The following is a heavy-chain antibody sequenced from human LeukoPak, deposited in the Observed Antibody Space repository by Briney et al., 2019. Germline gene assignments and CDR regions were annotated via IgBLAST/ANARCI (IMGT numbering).Heavy chain of an antibody. CDR1: GGSFSGYY. Sequence: SETLSLTCAVYGGSFSGYYWSWIRQPPGKGLEWIGEINHSGSTNYNPSLKSRVTISVDTSKNQFSLKLSSVTAADTAVYYCARPAKRWLQPIDYWGQGTLVTVSS. CDR3: ARPAKRWLQPIDY. D-gene: IGHD5-24*01. J-gene: IGHJ4*02. CDR2: INHSGST. V-gene: IGHV4-34*01.